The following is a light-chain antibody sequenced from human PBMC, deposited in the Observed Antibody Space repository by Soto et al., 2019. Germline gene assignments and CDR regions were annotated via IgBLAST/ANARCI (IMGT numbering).Light chain of an antibody. J-gene: IGLJ3*02. V-gene: IGLV4-60*03. CDR1: SRHSSYI. CDR3: ETWDSNTRV. Sequence: QLVLTQSSSASASLGSSVKLTCTLRSRHSSYIIAWHQQQPGKAPRYLMKLEGVGSYNKGSGVPDRFSGSSSGADRYLTISNLQSEDEADYYCETWDSNTRVFGGGTKLTVL. CDR2: LEGVGSY.